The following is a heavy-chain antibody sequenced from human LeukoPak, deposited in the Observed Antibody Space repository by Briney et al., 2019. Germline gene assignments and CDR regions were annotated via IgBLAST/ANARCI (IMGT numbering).Heavy chain of an antibody. D-gene: IGHD3-9*01. Sequence: GGSLRLSCAASGFTFSSYGMSWVRQAPRKGLEWVSAISGSGGSTYYADSVKGRFTISRDNSKNTLYLQMNSLRAEDTAVYYCAKGTYYDILTGYSYFDHWGQGTLVTVSS. CDR2: ISGSGGST. CDR1: GFTFSSYG. V-gene: IGHV3-23*01. CDR3: AKGTYYDILTGYSYFDH. J-gene: IGHJ4*02.